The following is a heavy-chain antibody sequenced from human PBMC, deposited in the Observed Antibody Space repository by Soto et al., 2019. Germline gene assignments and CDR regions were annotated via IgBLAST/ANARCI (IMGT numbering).Heavy chain of an antibody. CDR1: GFTFSSYS. Sequence: GGSLRLSCAASGFTFSSYSMNWVRQAPGKGLEWVSYISSSSSTIYYADSVKGRFTISRDNAKNSLYLQMNSLRDEDTAVYYCARVSGSSSPECMDVWGQGTTVTVSS. J-gene: IGHJ6*02. V-gene: IGHV3-48*02. CDR3: ARVSGSSSPECMDV. D-gene: IGHD6-6*01. CDR2: ISSSSSTI.